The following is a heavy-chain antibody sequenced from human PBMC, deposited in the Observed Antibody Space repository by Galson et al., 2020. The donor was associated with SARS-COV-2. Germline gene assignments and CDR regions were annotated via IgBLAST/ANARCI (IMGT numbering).Heavy chain of an antibody. V-gene: IGHV4-59*08. Sequence: SETLSLTCTVFGGSISNYYWSWIRQPPGKGLEWIAFISYSGHTNYSPFLKSRLTISVDTYKNQFYLKVASVTAADTAVYYCARHAAYCTGGSCESDFDYWGQGTLVTVSS. CDR1: GGSISNYY. D-gene: IGHD2-15*01. CDR2: ISYSGHT. J-gene: IGHJ4*02. CDR3: ARHAAYCTGGSCESDFDY.